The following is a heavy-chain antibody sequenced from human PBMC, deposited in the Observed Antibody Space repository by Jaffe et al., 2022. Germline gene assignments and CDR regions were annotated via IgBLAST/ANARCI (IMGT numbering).Heavy chain of an antibody. CDR3: ARDPRSRSSGPLYYFDY. D-gene: IGHD3-22*01. J-gene: IGHJ4*02. Sequence: QVQLVQSGAEVKKPGASVKVSCKASGYTFTSYYMHWVRQAPGQGLEWMGIINPSGGSTSYAQKFQGRVTMTRDTSTSTVYMELSSLRSEDTAVYYCARDPRSRSSGPLYYFDYWGQGTLVTVSS. V-gene: IGHV1-46*01. CDR1: GYTFTSYY. CDR2: INPSGGST.